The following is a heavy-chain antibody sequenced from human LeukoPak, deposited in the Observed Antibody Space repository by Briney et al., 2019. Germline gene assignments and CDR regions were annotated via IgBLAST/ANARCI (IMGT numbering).Heavy chain of an antibody. V-gene: IGHV5-51*01. CDR3: ARSTMVRGVPHAFDP. CDR2: IYPGDSDT. Sequence: GESLKISCKGSGYSFTSYWIGWVRQMPGKGLEWMGIIYPGDSDTRYSPSFQGQVTISADKSISTAYLQWSSLKASDTAMYYCARSTMVRGVPHAFDPWGQGTLVTVSS. CDR1: GYSFTSYW. J-gene: IGHJ5*02. D-gene: IGHD3-10*01.